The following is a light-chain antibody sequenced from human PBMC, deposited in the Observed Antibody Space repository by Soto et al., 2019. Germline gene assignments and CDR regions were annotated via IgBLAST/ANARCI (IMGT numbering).Light chain of an antibody. CDR2: GAS. V-gene: IGKV3-20*01. Sequence: IVLTQSPGTLSLSPGERATLSCRASQSVSSSFLAWYQQKPGQAPRLLIYGASSRATGIPDRFSGSGSGTDFTLTISRLEPEDFAVYYCYQYGSSPATFGQGTKVE. J-gene: IGKJ1*01. CDR1: QSVSSSF. CDR3: YQYGSSPAT.